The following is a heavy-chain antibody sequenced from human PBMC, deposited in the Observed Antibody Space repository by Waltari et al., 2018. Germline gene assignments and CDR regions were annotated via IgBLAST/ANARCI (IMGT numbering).Heavy chain of an antibody. CDR1: GGTFSSYT. V-gene: IGHV1-69*08. J-gene: IGHJ4*02. D-gene: IGHD1-1*01. Sequence: QVQLVQSGAEVKKPGSSVKVSCKASGGTFSSYTISWVRQAPGQGLEWMGRIIPILGIANYAQKFQGRVTITADKSTSTAYMELSSLRSEDTAVYYCARDLGNGDYPDYWGQGTLVTVSS. CDR2: IIPILGIA. CDR3: ARDLGNGDYPDY.